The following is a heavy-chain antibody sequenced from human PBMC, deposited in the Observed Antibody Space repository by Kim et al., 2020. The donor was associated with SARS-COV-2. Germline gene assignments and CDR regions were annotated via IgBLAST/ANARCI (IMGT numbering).Heavy chain of an antibody. Sequence: IYYADSVKGRFTNSSDNAKNSLYLQMNSLRAEDTAVYYCARAQAGLAFDYWGQGTLVTVSS. CDR2: I. J-gene: IGHJ4*02. D-gene: IGHD6-19*01. CDR3: ARAQAGLAFDY. V-gene: IGHV3-21*01.